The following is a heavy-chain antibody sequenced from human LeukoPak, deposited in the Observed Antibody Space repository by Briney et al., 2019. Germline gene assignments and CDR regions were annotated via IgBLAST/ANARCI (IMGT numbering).Heavy chain of an antibody. V-gene: IGHV4-59*01. J-gene: IGHJ4*02. Sequence: SETLSLTCTVSGGSISTYYWGWIRQPPGKGLEWIGYIYYSGSTNYNPSLKSRVTISVDTSKNQFPLKLNSVTAADTAIYYCARESEQLWLGHFDYWGQGTLVTVSS. D-gene: IGHD5-18*01. CDR3: ARESEQLWLGHFDY. CDR1: GGSISTYY. CDR2: IYYSGST.